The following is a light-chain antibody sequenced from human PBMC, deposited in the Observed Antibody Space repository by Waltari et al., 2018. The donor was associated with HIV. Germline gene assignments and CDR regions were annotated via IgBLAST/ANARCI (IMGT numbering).Light chain of an antibody. CDR2: YDD. CDR3: AAWDDYLNGYV. Sequence: QSVLTQPPSVSEAPRQRVTISCSGSSSNIGNNAVNWYQQVPGKAPKLLIYYDDRLSSGGSDRFSGSKAGTSASRAIRGLQSEDEAEYYCAAWDDYLNGYVFGSGTKVTVL. V-gene: IGLV1-36*01. CDR1: SSNIGNNA. J-gene: IGLJ1*01.